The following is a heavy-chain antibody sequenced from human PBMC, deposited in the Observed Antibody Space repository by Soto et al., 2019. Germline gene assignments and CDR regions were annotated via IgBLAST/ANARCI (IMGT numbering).Heavy chain of an antibody. CDR1: GFTFSSYA. V-gene: IGHV3-30*03. D-gene: IGHD5-12*01. J-gene: IGHJ4*02. Sequence: PGGSLRLSCADSGFTFSSYAMHWVRQAPGKGLEWVAAMSYDGTKQYYVDSVKGRFTISRDNSKDTLYLQMNSLRVEDTAVYYCARDRSGYDKTPDYWGQGTLVTVSS. CDR2: MSYDGTKQ. CDR3: ARDRSGYDKTPDY.